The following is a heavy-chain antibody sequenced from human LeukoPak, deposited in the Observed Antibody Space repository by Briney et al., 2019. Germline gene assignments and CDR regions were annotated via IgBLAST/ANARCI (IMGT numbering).Heavy chain of an antibody. CDR2: INPNNGAT. V-gene: IGHV1-2*02. D-gene: IGHD4-17*01. CDR1: GYIFTAYY. CDR3: ARDLMTTPTWDFDY. J-gene: IGHJ4*02. Sequence: ASVKVSCKASGYIFTAYYIHWLRQAPGQGLEWMAWINPNNGATHYAQEFQGRVAVTRDTSISTAYMELSSLESDDTAVYYCARDLMTTPTWDFDYWGQGTLVSVSS.